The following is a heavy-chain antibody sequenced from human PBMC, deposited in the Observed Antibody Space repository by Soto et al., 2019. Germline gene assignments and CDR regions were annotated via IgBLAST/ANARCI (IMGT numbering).Heavy chain of an antibody. V-gene: IGHV3-74*01. J-gene: IGHJ4*02. CDR3: AKDSWYFDL. CDR2: IDTSGHST. Sequence: PGGSLRLSCEASGFVFTNFWMHWVHHVPGKGLVWVARIDTSGHSTNYAESVKGRFTISRDNAKNTVSLQMNSLRVEDTGVYYCAKDSWYFDLWSQGSQVTVSS. D-gene: IGHD6-13*01. CDR1: GFVFTNFW.